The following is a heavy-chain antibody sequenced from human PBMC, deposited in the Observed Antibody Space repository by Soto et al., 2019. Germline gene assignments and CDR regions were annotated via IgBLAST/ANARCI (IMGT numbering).Heavy chain of an antibody. CDR3: ATLPVPASRHIDFDY. Sequence: SETLSLTCSVSGGAINTENYHWGWIRQSPGQGLEWIGSIFHNGHANYNPSLKGRVTISQDMSKNQFFLTLTSLTAADTAVYYCATLPVPASRHIDFDYWGQGALVTVSS. CDR2: IFHNGHA. CDR1: GGAINTENYH. D-gene: IGHD3-10*01. J-gene: IGHJ4*02. V-gene: IGHV4-39*01.